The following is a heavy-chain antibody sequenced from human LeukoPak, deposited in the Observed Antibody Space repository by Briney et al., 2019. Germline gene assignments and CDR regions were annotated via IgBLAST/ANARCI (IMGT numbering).Heavy chain of an antibody. J-gene: IGHJ1*01. D-gene: IGHD4-17*01. V-gene: IGHV3-23*01. Sequence: GGSLRLSCAASGFTFSSYWMSWVRQAPGKGLEWVSAISGSGGSTYYADSVKGRFTISRDNSKNTLYLQMNSLRAEDTAVYYCAKVSAYGDLIIQHWGQGTLVTVSS. CDR1: GFTFSSYW. CDR3: AKVSAYGDLIIQH. CDR2: ISGSGGST.